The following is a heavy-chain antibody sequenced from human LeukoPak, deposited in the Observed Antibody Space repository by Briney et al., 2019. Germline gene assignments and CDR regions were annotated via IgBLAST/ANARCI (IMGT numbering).Heavy chain of an antibody. CDR3: ARGRGYSYGFCWFDP. V-gene: IGHV4-34*01. D-gene: IGHD5-18*01. J-gene: IGHJ5*02. CDR2: INHSGST. CDR1: GGSFSGYY. Sequence: KPSETLSLTCAVYGGSFSGYYWSWIRHPPGKGLEWSGEINHSGSTNYNPSLKSRVTISVDTSKNQFSLKLSSVTAADTAVYYCARGRGYSYGFCWFDPWGQGTLVTVSS.